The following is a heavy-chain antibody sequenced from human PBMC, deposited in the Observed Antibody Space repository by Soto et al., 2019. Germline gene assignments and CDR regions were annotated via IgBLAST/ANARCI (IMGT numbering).Heavy chain of an antibody. J-gene: IGHJ6*03. CDR1: GYTFTSYA. CDR3: ARGGSGYDFYYYYYMDV. D-gene: IGHD5-12*01. V-gene: IGHV1-3*01. CDR2: INAGNGNT. Sequence: ASVKVSCKASGYTFTSYAMHWVRQAPGQRLEWMGWINAGNGNTKYSQKFQGRVTITRDTSASTAHMELSSLRSEDTAVYYCARGGSGYDFYYYYYMDVWGKGTTVTVSS.